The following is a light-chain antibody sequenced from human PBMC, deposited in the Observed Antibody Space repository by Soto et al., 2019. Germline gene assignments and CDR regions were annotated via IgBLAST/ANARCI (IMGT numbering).Light chain of an antibody. J-gene: IGKJ4*01. CDR2: GAS. CDR1: QSVSSSY. Sequence: EIVLTQSPGTLSLSPGERATLSCRASQSVSSSYLAWYQQKPGQAPRLLIYGASSRATGIPDRFSGSGSGTDFTLTISRLEPEDFAVYYCQQRSGWLTFGGGTKVDIK. V-gene: IGKV3D-20*02. CDR3: QQRSGWLT.